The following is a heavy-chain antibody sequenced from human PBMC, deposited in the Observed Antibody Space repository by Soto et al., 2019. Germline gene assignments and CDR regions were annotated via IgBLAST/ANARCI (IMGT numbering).Heavy chain of an antibody. CDR1: GLTFRSYA. V-gene: IGHV3-23*01. CDR2: TSGSGGNT. CDR3: AKGVGYDTSAFDI. D-gene: IGHD3-22*01. Sequence: GGSLRLSCAASGLTFRSYAMTWVRQAPGKGLEWVSGTSGSGGNTYYTDSVKGRFTICRDNSKNTLYLQMNSLKAEDTAVYYCAKGVGYDTSAFDIWGPGTMVTISS. J-gene: IGHJ3*02.